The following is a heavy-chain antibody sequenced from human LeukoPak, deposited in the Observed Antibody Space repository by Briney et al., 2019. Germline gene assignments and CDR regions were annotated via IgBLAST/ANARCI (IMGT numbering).Heavy chain of an antibody. CDR1: GYPLNELS. CDR3: ATAGLMGPTYFGLFV. D-gene: IGHD2-8*01. CDR2: LHSEDGDK. J-gene: IGHJ6*02. Sequence: ASVTVSCRVSGYPLNELSMHWVRQAPGKGLELMGGLHSEDGDKIYAQSFQGRLTLTKDTSADTAYMELSSLRSEDTAVYYCATAGLMGPTYFGLFVWGQGTTVTVSS. V-gene: IGHV1-24*01.